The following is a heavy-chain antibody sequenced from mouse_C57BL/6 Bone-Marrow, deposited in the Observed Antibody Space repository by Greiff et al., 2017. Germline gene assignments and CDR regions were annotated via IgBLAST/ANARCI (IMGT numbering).Heavy chain of an antibody. V-gene: IGHV5-17*01. Sequence: EVQGVESGGGLVKPGGSLKLSCAASGFSFTDYGMHWVRQAPEKGLEWVAYISSGSSTIYYADNVKGRFTFSRDNAKNTLFLKMTSQGSEDTDMYDCARATTVVAGDYWGQGTTLTVSS. D-gene: IGHD1-1*01. J-gene: IGHJ2*01. CDR2: ISSGSSTI. CDR1: GFSFTDYG. CDR3: ARATTVVAGDY.